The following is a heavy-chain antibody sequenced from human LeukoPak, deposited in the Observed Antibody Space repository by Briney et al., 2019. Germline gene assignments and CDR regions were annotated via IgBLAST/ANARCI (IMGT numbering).Heavy chain of an antibody. Sequence: AGGSLRLSCAASGFTFSSYEMNWVRQAPGKGLEWVSYISSSGSTIYYADSVKGRFTISRDNAKNSLYLQMNSLRAEDTAVYYCARGGVDIVVVPAATPFDYWGQGTLVTVSS. CDR1: GFTFSSYE. CDR2: ISSSGSTI. J-gene: IGHJ4*02. D-gene: IGHD2-2*03. V-gene: IGHV3-48*03. CDR3: ARGGVDIVVVPAATPFDY.